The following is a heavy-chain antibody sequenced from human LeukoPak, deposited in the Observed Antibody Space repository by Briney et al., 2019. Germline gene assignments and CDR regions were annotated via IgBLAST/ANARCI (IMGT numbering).Heavy chain of an antibody. CDR1: GGSISSSSYY. D-gene: IGHD6-13*01. CDR3: ARSGAGYSSSWYNY. V-gene: IGHV4-39*07. Sequence: KPSETLSLTCAVSGGSISSSSYYWGWIRQPPGKGLEWIGSIYYSGSTYYNPSLKSRVTISVDTSKNQFSLKLSSVTAADTAVYYCARSGAGYSSSWYNYWGQGTLVTVS. CDR2: IYYSGST. J-gene: IGHJ4*02.